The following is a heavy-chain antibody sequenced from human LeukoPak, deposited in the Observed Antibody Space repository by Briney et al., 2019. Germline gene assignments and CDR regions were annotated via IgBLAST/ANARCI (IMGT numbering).Heavy chain of an antibody. V-gene: IGHV1-69*05. Sequence: SVKVSCKASGGTFSSYAISWVRQAPGQGPEWMGRFIPIFGTANYAQKFQGRVTITTDESTSTAYMELSSLRSEDTAVYYCARDGVEGGSGSLRLDYWGQGTLVTVSS. CDR3: ARDGVEGGSGSLRLDY. CDR1: GGTFSSYA. CDR2: FIPIFGTA. D-gene: IGHD3-10*01. J-gene: IGHJ4*02.